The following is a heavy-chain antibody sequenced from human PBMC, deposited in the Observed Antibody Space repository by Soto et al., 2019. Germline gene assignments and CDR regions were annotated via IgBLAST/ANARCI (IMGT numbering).Heavy chain of an antibody. CDR1: GFTFSTHA. CDR3: AREGMNYYYDSSGYYY. D-gene: IGHD3-22*01. J-gene: IGHJ4*02. CDR2: ISYSGGST. V-gene: IGHV3-23*01. Sequence: PGGSLRLSCAASGFTFSTHAMGWVRQAPGKGLEWVSVISYSGGSTYYADSVKGRFTISRDNSKNTLYLQMNSLKAEDTAVFYCAREGMNYYYDSSGYYYWGQGTLVTVSS.